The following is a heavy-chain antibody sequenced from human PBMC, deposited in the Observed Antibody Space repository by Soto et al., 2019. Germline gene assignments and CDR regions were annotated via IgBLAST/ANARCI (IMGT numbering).Heavy chain of an antibody. CDR3: ERVSASIVGDHY. V-gene: IGHV1-18*01. D-gene: IGHD1-26*01. Sequence: ASVKVSCKASGYTFTSYGISWVRQAPGQGLEWMGWISAYNGNTNYAQKLQGRVTMTTDTSTSTAYMELRSLRSDDTAVYSCERVSASIVGDHYWGQGTLVTVSS. CDR1: GYTFTSYG. J-gene: IGHJ4*02. CDR2: ISAYNGNT.